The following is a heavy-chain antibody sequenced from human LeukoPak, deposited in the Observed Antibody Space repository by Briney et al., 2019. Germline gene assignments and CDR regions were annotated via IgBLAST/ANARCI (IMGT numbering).Heavy chain of an antibody. CDR2: IYYSGST. D-gene: IGHD6-19*01. CDR3: ARVHSSGWAYNWFDP. J-gene: IGHJ5*02. Sequence: PSETLSLTCTVSGGSVTYTNYYWGWIRQHPGKGLEWIGYIYYSGSTYYNPSLKSRVTISVDTSKNQFSLKLSSVTAADTAVYYCARVHSSGWAYNWFDPWGQGTLVTVSS. CDR1: GGSVTYTNYY. V-gene: IGHV4-31*03.